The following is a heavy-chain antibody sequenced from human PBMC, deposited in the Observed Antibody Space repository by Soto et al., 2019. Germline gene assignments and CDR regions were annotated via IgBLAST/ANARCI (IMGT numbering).Heavy chain of an antibody. V-gene: IGHV4-34*01. CDR1: GGSFSGYY. CDR2: INHSGST. J-gene: IGHJ4*02. CDR3: ARGQVFDY. Sequence: QVQLQQWGAGLLKPSETLSLTCAVYGGSFSGYYWSWIRQPPGKGLEWIGEINHSGSTNYNPSLKSRVIISVDKSKNHFSLNLSSVTDADTAVYYCARGQVFDYWVQGTLVTVSS.